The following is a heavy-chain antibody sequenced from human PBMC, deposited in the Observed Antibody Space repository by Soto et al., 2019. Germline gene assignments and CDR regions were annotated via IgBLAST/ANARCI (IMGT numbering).Heavy chain of an antibody. CDR1: GGSFSGYY. D-gene: IGHD4-4*01. V-gene: IGHV4-34*01. J-gene: IGHJ6*02. CDR2: INHSGST. CDR3: ARINDYKNYYYYGMDV. Sequence: PSETLSLTCAVYGGSFSGYYWSWIRQPPGKGLEWIGEINHSGSTNYNPSLKSRVTISVDTSKNQFSLKLSSVTAADTAVYYCARINDYKNYYYYGMDVWGQGTTVTGSS.